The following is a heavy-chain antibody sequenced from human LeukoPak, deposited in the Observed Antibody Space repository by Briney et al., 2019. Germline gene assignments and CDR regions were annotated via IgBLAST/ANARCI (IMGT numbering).Heavy chain of an antibody. CDR3: ARDRHSSGYTDY. CDR1: GYIFTGYH. D-gene: IGHD3-22*01. CDR2: INPNSGGT. V-gene: IGHV1-2*02. J-gene: IGHJ4*02. Sequence: ASVKVSCKASGYIFTGYHIHWVRQAPGQGLEWMGWINPNSGGTNYAQKFQGRVTMTRDTSISTAYMELSRLRSDDTAVYYCARDRHSSGYTDYWGQGTLVTVSS.